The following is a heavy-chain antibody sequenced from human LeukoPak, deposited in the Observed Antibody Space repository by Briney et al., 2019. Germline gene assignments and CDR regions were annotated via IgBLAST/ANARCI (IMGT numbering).Heavy chain of an antibody. CDR3: ARHVYDSSGYYLSWFDP. J-gene: IGHJ5*02. D-gene: IGHD3-22*01. V-gene: IGHV4-39*01. CDR1: GGSISSSSYY. CDR2: IYYSGST. Sequence: PSETLSLTCTVSGGSISSSSYYWGWIRQPPGKGLEWIGSIYYSGSTNYNPSLKSRVTISVDTSKNQFSLKLSSVTAADTAVYYCARHVYDSSGYYLSWFDPWGQGTLVTVSS.